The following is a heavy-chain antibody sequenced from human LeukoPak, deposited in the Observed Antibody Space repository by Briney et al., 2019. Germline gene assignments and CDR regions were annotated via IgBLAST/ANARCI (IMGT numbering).Heavy chain of an antibody. CDR1: GYTFTSYY. CDR2: INPSGGST. Sequence: ASVKVSCKASGYTFTSYYMHWVRQAPGQGLEWMGIINPSGGSTSYAQKFQGRVTMTRDTSTSTVYMELSSLRSEDTAVYYCATKGRNYDFWSGSSNFDYWGQGILVTVSS. D-gene: IGHD3-3*01. J-gene: IGHJ4*02. CDR3: ATKGRNYDFWSGSSNFDY. V-gene: IGHV1-46*01.